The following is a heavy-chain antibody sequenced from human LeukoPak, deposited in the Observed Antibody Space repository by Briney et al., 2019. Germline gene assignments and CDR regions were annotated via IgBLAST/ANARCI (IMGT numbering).Heavy chain of an antibody. V-gene: IGHV1-46*01. CDR2: IKPGSGGT. CDR1: GYTFTRHY. Sequence: AAVKVSCKASGYTFTRHYMNWVRQAPGQGLEWMGKIKPGSGGTGYAQKFQGRGTMTRDTSTSTVYMELTSLRAEDTSVCYCARDGLYCTNGVCSSDICGQATLVTASS. D-gene: IGHD2-8*01. J-gene: IGHJ3*02. CDR3: ARDGLYCTNGVCSSDI.